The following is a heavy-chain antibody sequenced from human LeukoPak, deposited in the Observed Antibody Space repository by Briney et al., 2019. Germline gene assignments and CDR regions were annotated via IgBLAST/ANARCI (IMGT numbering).Heavy chain of an antibody. CDR2: ISGSGGST. CDR3: AKVDCSSTSCHFDY. Sequence: GGSLRLSCAASRFTFSNYAMSWVRQAPGKGLEWVSAISGSGGSTYYADSVKGRFTISRDNSKNTLYLQMNSLRAEDTAVYYCAKVDCSSTSCHFDYWGQGTLVTVSS. J-gene: IGHJ4*02. CDR1: RFTFSNYA. V-gene: IGHV3-23*01. D-gene: IGHD2-2*01.